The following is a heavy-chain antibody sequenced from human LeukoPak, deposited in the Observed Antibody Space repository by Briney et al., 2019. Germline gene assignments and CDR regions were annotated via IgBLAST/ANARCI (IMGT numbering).Heavy chain of an antibody. CDR2: ISSSSSYI. CDR1: GFTFSSYS. J-gene: IGHJ4*02. V-gene: IGHV3-21*01. CDR3: ARGSVRGVKGNY. D-gene: IGHD3-10*01. Sequence: PGGSLRLSCAASGFTFSSYSMNWVRQAPGKGLEWVSSISSSSSYIYYADSVKGRFTISRDNAKNSLYLQMNSLRAEDTAVYYCARGSVRGVKGNYWGQGTLVTVSS.